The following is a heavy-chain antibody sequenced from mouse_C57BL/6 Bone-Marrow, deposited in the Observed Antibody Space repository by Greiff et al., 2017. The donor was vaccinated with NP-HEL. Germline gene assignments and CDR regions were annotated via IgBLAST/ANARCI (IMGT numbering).Heavy chain of an antibody. D-gene: IGHD1-1*01. CDR3: ARSGITTNAMDC. V-gene: IGHV1-72*01. Sequence: QVHVKQPGAELVKPGASVKLSCKASGYTFTSYWMHWVKQRPGRGLEWIGRIDPNSGGTKYNERFKSKAPLTVHKPNSTAYMQRSRQTSEDSAVYYCARSGITTNAMDCWGQGTSVTVAS. CDR1: GYTFTSYW. CDR2: IDPNSGGT. J-gene: IGHJ4*01.